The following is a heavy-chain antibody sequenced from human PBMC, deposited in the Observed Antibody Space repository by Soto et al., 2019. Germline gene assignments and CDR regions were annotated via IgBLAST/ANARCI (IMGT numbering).Heavy chain of an antibody. J-gene: IGHJ4*02. CDR2: IIPRFGTA. CDR1: GGTFSSYA. V-gene: IGHV1-69*01. D-gene: IGHD6-19*01. CDR3: ARGGDSSGWVFDY. Sequence: QVQLVQSGAEVKKHGSSVKVSCTASGGTFSSYAISWVRQAPGQGLEWMGGIIPRFGTANYAQKFQGRVTITSEESTSSAYMELSSLRSADTAAYSCARGGDSSGWVFDYWGQGTLVTVSS.